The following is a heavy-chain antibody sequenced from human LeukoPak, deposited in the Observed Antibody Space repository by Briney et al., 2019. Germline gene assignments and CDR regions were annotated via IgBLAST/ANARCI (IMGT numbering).Heavy chain of an antibody. Sequence: GGSLRLSCAASGFTFSSYAVSWVRQAPGKGLEWVSVISGSDGSTYYAGSVKGRFTISRDNSKNTLSLQMNSLRAEDTAVYYCAKLRGYCGGDCYLGYFDYWGQGTLVTVSS. V-gene: IGHV3-23*01. CDR3: AKLRGYCGGDCYLGYFDY. CDR1: GFTFSSYA. CDR2: ISGSDGST. J-gene: IGHJ4*02. D-gene: IGHD2-21*02.